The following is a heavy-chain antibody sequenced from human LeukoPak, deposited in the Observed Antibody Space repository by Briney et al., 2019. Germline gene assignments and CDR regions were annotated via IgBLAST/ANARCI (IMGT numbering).Heavy chain of an antibody. J-gene: IGHJ6*03. V-gene: IGHV6-1*01. CDR2: TYYSSQGDY. CDR3: AHSYSVRLGPESYYYFYVDV. D-gene: IGHD5/OR15-5a*01. CDR1: GDCVSSNCAA. Sequence: SETPSHTCAMSGDCVSSNCAAWNWIKLSPTRGLEWLGRTYYSSQGDYDYTTSGNGRITINPDTCNNQFSLHFSSVTSEDTAVYYCAHSYSVRLGPESYYYFYVDVWGKGTTITVSS.